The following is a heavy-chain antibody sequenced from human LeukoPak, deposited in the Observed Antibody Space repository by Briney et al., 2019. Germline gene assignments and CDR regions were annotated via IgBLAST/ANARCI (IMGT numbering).Heavy chain of an antibody. J-gene: IGHJ4*02. CDR3: ARDLGSGSLHY. Sequence: ASVKVSCKASGYTSSSFAIHWVRQAPGQRLEWMGWINTGNGNTKYSQKFQGRFTITRDTSASTAYMELSSLRSEDTAVYYCARDLGSGSLHYWGQGTLVTVSS. D-gene: IGHD1-26*01. CDR2: INTGNGNT. V-gene: IGHV1-3*04. CDR1: GYTSSSFA.